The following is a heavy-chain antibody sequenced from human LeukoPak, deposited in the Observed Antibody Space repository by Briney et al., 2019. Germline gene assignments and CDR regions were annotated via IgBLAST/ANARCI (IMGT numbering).Heavy chain of an antibody. CDR1: GFIFSNYA. D-gene: IGHD4-17*01. J-gene: IGHJ4*02. Sequence: GGSLRLSCAASGFIFSNYAMTWVRQAPGKGLEWVSSSGSTTDYSDSVKGRFTISRDNSKNSLYLQMNSLRADDTAVYYCTRDSSYGDYSTAFDYWGQGALVTVSS. CDR3: TRDSSYGDYSTAFDY. V-gene: IGHV3-23*01. CDR2: SGSTT.